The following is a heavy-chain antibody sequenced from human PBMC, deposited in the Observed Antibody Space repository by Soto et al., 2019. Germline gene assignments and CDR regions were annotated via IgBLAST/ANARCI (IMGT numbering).Heavy chain of an antibody. CDR2: INAGNGNT. Sequence: ASVKVSCKASGYTFTSYAMHWVRQAPGQRLEWMGWINAGNGNTKYSQKFQGRVTITRDTSASTAYMELSSLRSEDTAVYYCARDNSPYYYDSSGYLDYWGQGTLVTVSS. CDR3: ARDNSPYYYDSSGYLDY. J-gene: IGHJ4*02. CDR1: GYTFTSYA. D-gene: IGHD3-22*01. V-gene: IGHV1-3*01.